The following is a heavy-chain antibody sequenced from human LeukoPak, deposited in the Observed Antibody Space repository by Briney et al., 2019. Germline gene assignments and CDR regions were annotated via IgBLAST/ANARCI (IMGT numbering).Heavy chain of an antibody. Sequence: GGSLRLSCAVSGFTFSTNRMRWVRQAPGKGLEWVATITQDGSEKFYVDSVRGRFTISRDNPKNSLFLEMNSLRAEDTAVYYCARAGSWSFDYWGQGTLVTVSS. CDR2: ITQDGSEK. V-gene: IGHV3-7*05. CDR3: ARAGSWSFDY. CDR1: GFTFSTNR. J-gene: IGHJ4*02. D-gene: IGHD6-19*01.